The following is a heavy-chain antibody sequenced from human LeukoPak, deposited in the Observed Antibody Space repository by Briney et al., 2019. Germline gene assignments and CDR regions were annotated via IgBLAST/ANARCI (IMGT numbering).Heavy chain of an antibody. CDR1: GFTFSTYW. CDR2: IYSGGST. V-gene: IGHV3-53*01. D-gene: IGHD1-26*01. CDR3: ASPSGSYSTDAFDI. Sequence: GGSLRLSCAASGFTFSTYWMSWVRQAPGKGLEWVSVIYSGGSTYYADSVKGRFTISRDNSKNTLYLQMNSLRAEDTAVYYCASPSGSYSTDAFDIWGQGTMVTVSS. J-gene: IGHJ3*02.